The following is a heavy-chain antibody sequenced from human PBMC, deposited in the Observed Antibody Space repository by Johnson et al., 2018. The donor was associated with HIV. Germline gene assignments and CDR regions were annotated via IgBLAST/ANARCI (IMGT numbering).Heavy chain of an antibody. CDR3: AKDSWDSSWSYYAFDI. J-gene: IGHJ3*02. CDR2: IRYDGSTK. Sequence: QVQLVESGGGVVQPGGSLRLSCAASGFTLSSHGMNWVRQAPGKGLDWVSFIRYDGSTKYYEDSGKARFTISRDNSKKPLYLQMNSLRAEDTAVYYCAKDSWDSSWSYYAFDIWCQGTMVTVSS. D-gene: IGHD6-13*01. CDR1: GFTLSSHG. V-gene: IGHV3-30*02.